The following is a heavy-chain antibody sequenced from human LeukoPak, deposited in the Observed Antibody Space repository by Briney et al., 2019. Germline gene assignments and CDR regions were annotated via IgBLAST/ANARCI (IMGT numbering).Heavy chain of an antibody. J-gene: IGHJ6*02. D-gene: IGHD3-22*01. CDR3: ARVVSSGYLYYYYYGMDV. V-gene: IGHV4-59*01. CDR2: IYYSGST. Sequence: SETLSLTCTVSGGSISSYYWSWIRQPPGKGLEWIGYIYYSGSTNYNPSLKSRVTISVDTSKNQFSLKLSSVTAADTAVYYCARVVSSGYLYYYYYGMDVWGQGTTVTVSS. CDR1: GGSISSYY.